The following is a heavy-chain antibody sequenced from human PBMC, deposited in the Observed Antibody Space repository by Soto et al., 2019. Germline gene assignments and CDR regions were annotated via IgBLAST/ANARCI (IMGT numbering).Heavy chain of an antibody. Sequence: GGSLRLSCAASGFTFSSYGMHWVRQAPGKGLEWVAVIWYDGSNKYYADSVKGRFTISRDNSKNTLYLQMNSLRAEDTAVYYCAKSWHYQDGSGKRSRGQGTPVTGSS. CDR1: GFTFSSYG. CDR3: AKSWHYQDGSGKRS. J-gene: IGHJ1*01. V-gene: IGHV3-33*06. CDR2: IWYDGSNK. D-gene: IGHD3-22*01.